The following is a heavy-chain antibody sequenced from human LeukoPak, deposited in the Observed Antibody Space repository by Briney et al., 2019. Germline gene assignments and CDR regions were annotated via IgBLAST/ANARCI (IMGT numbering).Heavy chain of an antibody. V-gene: IGHV3-30-3*01. Sequence: GGSLRLSCAASGFTFSSYAMYWVRQAPGKGLGWVAQISYDGSNKYYADSVKGRFTISRDNSKNTLSLHMNSLRAEDTSLYYCAKDRAAGAVTTYDSWGQGTLVTVSS. CDR1: GFTFSSYA. CDR3: AKDRAAGAVTTYDS. J-gene: IGHJ4*02. D-gene: IGHD4-17*01. CDR2: ISYDGSNK.